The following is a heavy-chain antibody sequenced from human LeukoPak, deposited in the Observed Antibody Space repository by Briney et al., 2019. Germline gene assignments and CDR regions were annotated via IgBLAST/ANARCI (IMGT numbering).Heavy chain of an antibody. J-gene: IGHJ4*02. V-gene: IGHV3-30*18. CDR1: GFTFSSSG. D-gene: IGHD2-8*01. CDR2: ISYDGSNK. CDR3: AKEYCSNSVCHSLDY. Sequence: QTGGSLRLSCAASGFTFSSSGMHWVRQGPGKGLEWVAVISYDGSNKYYADSVKGRFTFSRDNSKNTLYLQMNSLRAEDTAVYYCAKEYCSNSVCHSLDYWGQGTLVTVSS.